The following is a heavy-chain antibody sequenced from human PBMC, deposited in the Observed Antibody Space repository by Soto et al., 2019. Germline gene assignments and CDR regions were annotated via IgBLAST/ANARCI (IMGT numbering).Heavy chain of an antibody. J-gene: IGHJ4*02. CDR1: GGSIRNSNYY. CDR2: IYYTGNT. CDR3: ERHSIWLCLSDY. D-gene: IGHD3-9*01. Sequence: QLQLHESGPGLVKPSGTLSLTCNVSGGSIRNSNYYLGSIRQPPGKGLEWMGSIYYTGNTYHNPALRRRGTIYGDTTNNQCSLKLDYVTAADPAVDFFERHSIWLCLSDYWGQGSSVTVSS. V-gene: IGHV4-39*01.